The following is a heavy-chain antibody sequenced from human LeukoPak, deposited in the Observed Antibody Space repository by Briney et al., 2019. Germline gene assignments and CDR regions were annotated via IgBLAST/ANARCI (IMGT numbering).Heavy chain of an antibody. J-gene: IGHJ4*02. V-gene: IGHV3-74*01. Sequence: TGGSLRLSSAASGFTFSSYSMNWVRQAPGKGLVGVSRINSDGSSRNYADSVKGRFTISRDNAKNTLYLQMNSLRAEDTAVYYCASASSHRIAAGRDYWGQGTLVTVSS. D-gene: IGHD6-13*01. CDR1: GFTFSSYS. CDR3: ASASSHRIAAGRDY. CDR2: INSDGSSR.